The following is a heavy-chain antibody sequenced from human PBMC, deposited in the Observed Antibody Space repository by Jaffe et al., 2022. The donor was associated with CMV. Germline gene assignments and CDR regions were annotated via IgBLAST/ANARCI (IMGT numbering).Heavy chain of an antibody. Sequence: EVQLVQSGAEVKKPGESLKISCKTSGYNFTTYWIGWVRQMPGKGLEYMGIIYPGDSDTRYSPSFQGQVTISADKSISTAYLRWSSLKASDTAMYYCARWYYSGSRTFYSGWFDPWGQGTLVTVSS. D-gene: IGHD3-10*01. CDR2: IYPGDSDT. V-gene: IGHV5-51*01. CDR1: GYNFTTYW. J-gene: IGHJ5*02. CDR3: ARWYYSGSRTFYSGWFDP.